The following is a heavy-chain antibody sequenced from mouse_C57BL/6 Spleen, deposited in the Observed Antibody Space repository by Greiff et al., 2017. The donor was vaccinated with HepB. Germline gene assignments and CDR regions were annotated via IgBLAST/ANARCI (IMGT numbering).Heavy chain of an antibody. CDR3: ARGDYSNYPFDY. V-gene: IGHV1-81*01. CDR2: IYPRSGNT. Sequence: VQLQESGAELARPGASVKLSCKASGYTFTSYGISWVKQRTGQGLEWIGEIYPRSGNTYYNEKFKGKATLTADKSSSTAYMELRSLTSEDSAVYFCARGDYSNYPFDYWGQGTTLTVSS. CDR1: GYTFTSYG. D-gene: IGHD2-5*01. J-gene: IGHJ2*01.